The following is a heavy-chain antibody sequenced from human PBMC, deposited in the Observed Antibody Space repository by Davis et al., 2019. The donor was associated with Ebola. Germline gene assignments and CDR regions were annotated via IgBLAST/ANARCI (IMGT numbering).Heavy chain of an antibody. Sequence: PSETLSLTCTVPGDSISSFYWSWIRQPPGKGLEWIAYIYHSGNTNYNPSLKSRVTISVDTSKNQFSLKLSSVTAADTAVYYCARQRGQQLGYFQHWGQGTLVTVSS. CDR1: GDSISSFY. D-gene: IGHD6-13*01. V-gene: IGHV4-59*08. J-gene: IGHJ1*01. CDR2: IYHSGNT. CDR3: ARQRGQQLGYFQH.